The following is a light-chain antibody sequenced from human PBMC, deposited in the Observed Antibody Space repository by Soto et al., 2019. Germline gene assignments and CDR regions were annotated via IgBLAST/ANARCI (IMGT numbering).Light chain of an antibody. V-gene: IGLV1-40*01. CDR1: SSNIGAGYD. CDR3: QSYDSSLSGSV. CDR2: GNS. J-gene: IGLJ2*01. Sequence: QLVRTQPPSVSGAPGQRVTISCTESSSNIGAGYDVHWYQQLPGTAPKLLIYGNSNRPSGVPDRFSGSKSGTSASLAITGLQAEDEADYYCQSYDSSLSGSVFGGGTKLTVL.